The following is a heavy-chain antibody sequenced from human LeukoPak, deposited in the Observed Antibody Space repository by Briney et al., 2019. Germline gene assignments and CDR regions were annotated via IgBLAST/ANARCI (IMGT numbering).Heavy chain of an antibody. CDR3: ARGPWASFDY. V-gene: IGHV3-66*01. CDR2: IYSDGDT. CDR1: GFTVSRNY. J-gene: IGHJ4*02. Sequence: GGSLRLSCGASGFTVSRNYMTWARQAPGKGLEWVSVIYSDGDTYYVDSVEGRFTISRDNSKNTLYLQMNSLRAEDTAVYYCARGPWASFDYWGQGTLVTVSS. D-gene: IGHD3-16*01.